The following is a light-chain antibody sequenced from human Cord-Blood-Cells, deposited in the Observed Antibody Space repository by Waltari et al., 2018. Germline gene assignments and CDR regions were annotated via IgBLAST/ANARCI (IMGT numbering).Light chain of an antibody. CDR1: QGTSNH. CDR2: AAS. V-gene: IGKV1-27*01. Sequence: DIQMNQSPSSLSASVGDRVTTTCRASQGTSNHLAWYKQKPGKVPNLLIYAASTLQSGVPSRFSGSGSGTDFTLTISSLQPEDVATYYCQKYNSAFWAFGQGTKVEIK. CDR3: QKYNSAFWA. J-gene: IGKJ1*01.